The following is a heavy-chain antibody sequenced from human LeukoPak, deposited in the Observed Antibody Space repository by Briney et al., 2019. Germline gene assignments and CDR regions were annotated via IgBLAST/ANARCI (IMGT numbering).Heavy chain of an antibody. Sequence: SETLSLTCTVSGGSISSYYWSWIRQPPGKGLEWIGYIYTSGSTNYNPSLKSRVTISVDTSKNQFSLKLSSVTAADTAVYYCARHRPAAMGFDYWGQGTLVTVSS. CDR2: IYTSGST. V-gene: IGHV4-4*09. CDR3: ARHRPAAMGFDY. J-gene: IGHJ4*02. CDR1: GGSISSYY. D-gene: IGHD2-2*01.